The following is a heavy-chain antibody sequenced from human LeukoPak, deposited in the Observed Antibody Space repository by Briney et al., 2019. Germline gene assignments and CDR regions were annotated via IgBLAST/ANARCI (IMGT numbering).Heavy chain of an antibody. CDR1: GFTFTSSA. CDR2: IVVGSGNT. V-gene: IGHV1-58*01. J-gene: IGHJ4*02. Sequence: SVKVSCKASGFTFTSSAVQWVRQDRGQRLEWIGWIVVGSGNTNYAQKFQERVTITRDMSTSTAYMELSSLRSEDTAVYYCAARGFWSGYQFEGLWSQGTLVTVSS. CDR3: AARGFWSGYQFEGL. D-gene: IGHD3-3*01.